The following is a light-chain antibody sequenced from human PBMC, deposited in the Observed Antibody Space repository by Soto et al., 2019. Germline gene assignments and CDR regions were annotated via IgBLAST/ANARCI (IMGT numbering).Light chain of an antibody. Sequence: IQLTQSPSSLSASVGDRVTITCRASQGISSYLGWYQQKPGKAPNLLIYDASTLHSGVPSRFSGGGSGTDFTLTITRLEPEDFAMYYCQQYEISPPITFGQGTRLEIK. CDR3: QQYEISPPIT. V-gene: IGKV1-9*01. J-gene: IGKJ5*01. CDR2: DAS. CDR1: QGISSY.